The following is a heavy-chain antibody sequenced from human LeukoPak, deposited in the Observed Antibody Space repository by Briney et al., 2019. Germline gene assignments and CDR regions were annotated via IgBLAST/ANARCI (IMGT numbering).Heavy chain of an antibody. J-gene: IGHJ4*02. CDR1: GYSISSSNW. Sequence: SETLSLTCAVSGYSISSSNWWGWIRQPPGKGLEWIGYIYYSGSTYYNPSLKSRVTMSVDTSKNQFSLKLSSVTAADTAVYYCAREKGEYYYDSSGYLDYWGQGTLVTVSS. CDR3: AREKGEYYYDSSGYLDY. D-gene: IGHD3-22*01. CDR2: IYYSGST. V-gene: IGHV4-28*03.